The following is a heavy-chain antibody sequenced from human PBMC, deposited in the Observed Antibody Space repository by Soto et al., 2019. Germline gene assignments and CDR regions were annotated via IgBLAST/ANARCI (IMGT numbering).Heavy chain of an antibody. V-gene: IGHV4-31*03. D-gene: IGHD3-22*01. CDR3: ARDRGRGDSSGYYYYYYGMDV. J-gene: IGHJ6*02. CDR2: IYYSGST. CDR1: GGSISSGGYY. Sequence: QVQLQESGPGLVKPSQTLSLTCTVSGGSISSGGYYWSWIRQHPGKGLEWIGYIYYSGSTYYNPSLKSRVTISVDTSKNQFSLKLSSVTAADTAVYYCARDRGRGDSSGYYYYYYGMDVWGQGTTVTVSS.